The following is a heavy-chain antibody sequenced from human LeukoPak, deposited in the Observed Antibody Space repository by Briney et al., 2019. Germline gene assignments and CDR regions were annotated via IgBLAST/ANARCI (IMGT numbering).Heavy chain of an antibody. D-gene: IGHD5-24*01. CDR1: GFTFDDYT. CDR3: AKAYRDGYSKFDY. V-gene: IGHV3-43*01. J-gene: IGHJ4*02. CDR2: ISWDGGST. Sequence: PGGSLRLSCAASGFTFDDYTMHWVRQAPGKGLEWVSLISWDGGSTYYADSVKGRFTISRDNSKNSLYLQMNSLRAEDTALYYCAKAYRDGYSKFDYWGQGTLVTVSS.